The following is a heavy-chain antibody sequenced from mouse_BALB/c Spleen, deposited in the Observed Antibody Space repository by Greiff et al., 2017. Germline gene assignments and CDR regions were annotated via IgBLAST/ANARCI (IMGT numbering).Heavy chain of an antibody. V-gene: IGHV1-18*01. CDR2: INPNNGGT. D-gene: IGHD2-4*01. CDR1: GYTFTDYN. J-gene: IGHJ2*01. CDR3: AKGGLRRRGYYFDY. Sequence: EVQLQQSGPELVKPGASVKIPCKASGYTFTDYNMDWVKQSHGKSLEWIGDINPNNGGTIYNQKFKGKATLTVDKSSRTAYMELRSLTSEDTAVYYCAKGGLRRRGYYFDYWGQGTTLTVSS.